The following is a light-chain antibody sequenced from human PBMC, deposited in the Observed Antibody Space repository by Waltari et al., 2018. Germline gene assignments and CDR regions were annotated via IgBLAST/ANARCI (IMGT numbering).Light chain of an antibody. Sequence: QSVLTQPPSASGTPGPSVTISSSGSNSNLGGNHKYRYQQLPGTAPKLLISYSNQRPSGVPDRFSGSKSGTSASLAITGLRSEDEADYYCAAWDNSLSAWIFGGGTRLTVL. CDR3: AAWDNSLSAWI. J-gene: IGLJ2*01. V-gene: IGLV1-47*02. CDR1: NSNLGGNH. CDR2: YSN.